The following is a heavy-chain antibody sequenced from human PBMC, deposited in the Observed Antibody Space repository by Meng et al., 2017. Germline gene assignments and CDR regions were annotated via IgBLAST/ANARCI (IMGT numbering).Heavy chain of an antibody. V-gene: IGHV2-5*02. CDR3: AHRLAYSTNYNVGWFDP. D-gene: IGHD6-13*01. CDR2: IYWDNDK. CDR1: GFSLTTRGVG. Sequence: QITLKESGPTLVKPTQTLTLTCTFSGFSLTTRGVGVGWIRQPPGKALECLALIYWDNDKRYNPSLKNRLTITKDASRNQVVLTMTNMDPVDTATYFCAHRLAYSTNYNVGWFDPWGQGTLVTGSS. J-gene: IGHJ5*02.